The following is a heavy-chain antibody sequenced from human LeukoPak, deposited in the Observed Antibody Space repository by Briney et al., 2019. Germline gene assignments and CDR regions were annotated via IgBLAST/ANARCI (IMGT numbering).Heavy chain of an antibody. CDR3: AKWGFTYGPGYFDF. CDR2: ITGSGTYT. Sequence: PGGSLRLSCTASGFTFANSAMSWVRQAPGKGLVWVSTITGSGTYTYYADFVKGRFTISRDNSRETLYLQMDSLRVEDMATYYCAKWGFTYGPGYFDFWGQGTLVTVSS. CDR1: GFTFANSA. V-gene: IGHV3-23*01. J-gene: IGHJ4*02. D-gene: IGHD3-10*01.